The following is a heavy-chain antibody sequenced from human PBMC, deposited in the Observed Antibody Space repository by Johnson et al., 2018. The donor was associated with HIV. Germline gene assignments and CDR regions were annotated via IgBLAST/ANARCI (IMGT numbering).Heavy chain of an antibody. CDR3: AKKGNVGSWDLDAFDI. D-gene: IGHD1-26*01. CDR1: RFTVSSNY. Sequence: EVQLVESGGGLIQPGGSLRLSCAASRFTVSSNYMSWVRQAPGQGLEWVSAISGSGGSTSYADSVRGQFTISRDNSKNTLYLQMNSLGAEDTAIYYCAKKGNVGSWDLDAFDIWGQGTMVTVSS. V-gene: IGHV3-23*04. CDR2: ISGSGGST. J-gene: IGHJ3*02.